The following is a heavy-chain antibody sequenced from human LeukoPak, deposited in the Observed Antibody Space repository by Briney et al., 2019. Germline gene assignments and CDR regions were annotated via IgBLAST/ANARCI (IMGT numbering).Heavy chain of an antibody. CDR1: GGTFSSYA. V-gene: IGHV1-69*13. CDR3: ARDHLYCSGGSCPQGYYYYGMDV. J-gene: IGHJ6*02. CDR2: IIPIFGTA. Sequence: SVKVSCKASGGTFSSYAISWVRQAPGQGLEWMGGIIPIFGTANYAQKFQGRVTITADESTSTAYMELSSLRSEDTAVYYCARDHLYCSGGSCPQGYYYYGMDVWGQGTTVTVSS. D-gene: IGHD2-15*01.